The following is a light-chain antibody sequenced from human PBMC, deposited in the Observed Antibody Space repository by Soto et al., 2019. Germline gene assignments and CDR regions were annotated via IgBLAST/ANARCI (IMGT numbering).Light chain of an antibody. J-gene: IGKJ3*01. Sequence: DVQMTQSPSFLSPSVGDRVTITCRASQDIREDLTWYQQKPGKAPARLIYRASFLQTGVPSRFSGSRSGTEFTLTIISLQPEDFATYYCLQHSTYPFTFGPGT. V-gene: IGKV1-17*01. CDR3: LQHSTYPFT. CDR1: QDIRED. CDR2: RAS.